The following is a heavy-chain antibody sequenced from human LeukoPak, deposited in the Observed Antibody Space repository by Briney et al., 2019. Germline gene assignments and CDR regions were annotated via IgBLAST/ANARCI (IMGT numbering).Heavy chain of an antibody. CDR1: GFTFSSYA. CDR3: AKSLGHYYDSSGLSGVYDY. J-gene: IGHJ4*02. CDR2: ISNSGGTT. V-gene: IGHV3-23*01. Sequence: GGSLRLSCAASGFTFSSYAMSWVRQAPGKGLEWVSGISNSGGTTYYADSVKGRFTISRDNSKNTLYLQMDSLRAEDTAVYYCAKSLGHYYDSSGLSGVYDYWGQGTLVTVSS. D-gene: IGHD3-22*01.